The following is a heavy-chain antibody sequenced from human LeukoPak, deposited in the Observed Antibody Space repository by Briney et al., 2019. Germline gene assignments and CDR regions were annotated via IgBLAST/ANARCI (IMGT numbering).Heavy chain of an antibody. CDR2: INPNSGGT. Sequence: WASVKVSCKASGYTFTGYYMHWVRQAPGQGLEWMGWINPNSGGTNYAQKFQGRVTMTRDTSISTAYMELSRLRSDDTAVYYCARGSSSWYRGNWFDPWGQGTLVTVYS. CDR1: GYTFTGYY. J-gene: IGHJ5*02. V-gene: IGHV1-2*02. CDR3: ARGSSSWYRGNWFDP. D-gene: IGHD6-13*01.